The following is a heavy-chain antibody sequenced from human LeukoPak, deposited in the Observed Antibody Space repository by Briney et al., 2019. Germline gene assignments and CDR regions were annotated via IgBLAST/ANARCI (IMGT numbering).Heavy chain of an antibody. J-gene: IGHJ4*02. D-gene: IGHD3-9*01. CDR2: FDPDEGKV. Sequence: GASVKVSCKVSGYRLTDLSMHWVRQVPGKGLQWMGGFDPDEGKVIYAQKFQGRVTMTEDTSTDTAYMELSSLRSEDTAVYYCARGARVRYFDWLFPLSPFDYWGQGTLVTVSS. CDR1: GYRLTDLS. V-gene: IGHV1-24*01. CDR3: ARGARVRYFDWLFPLSPFDY.